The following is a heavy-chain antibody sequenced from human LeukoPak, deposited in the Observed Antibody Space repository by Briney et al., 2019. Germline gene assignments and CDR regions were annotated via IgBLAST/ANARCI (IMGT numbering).Heavy chain of an antibody. V-gene: IGHV3-9*03. Sequence: GRSPRLSCAASGFTFDDYAMHWVRQAPGKGLEWVSGISWNSGSIGYADSVKGRFTISRDNAKNSLYLQMNSLRAEDMALYYCAKDTAAVPFHYFNYRGQGTLVTVSS. CDR2: ISWNSGSI. J-gene: IGHJ4*02. D-gene: IGHD6-13*01. CDR3: AKDTAAVPFHYFNY. CDR1: GFTFDDYA.